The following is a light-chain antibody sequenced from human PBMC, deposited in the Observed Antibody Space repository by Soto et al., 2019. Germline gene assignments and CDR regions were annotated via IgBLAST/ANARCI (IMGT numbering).Light chain of an antibody. CDR1: SSDVGGYED. Sequence: QSALTQPASVSGSPGQSISISCTGTSSDVGGYEDVSWYQHHAGKAPKLMIYDISSRPSGVSSRFSGSKSGNTAPLTISGLQAEDEADYYCISYTSINLYVLGTGTKLTVL. J-gene: IGLJ1*01. V-gene: IGLV2-14*03. CDR3: ISYTSINLYV. CDR2: DIS.